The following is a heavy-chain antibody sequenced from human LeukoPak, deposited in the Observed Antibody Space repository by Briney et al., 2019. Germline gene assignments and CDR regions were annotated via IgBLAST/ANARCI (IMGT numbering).Heavy chain of an antibody. J-gene: IGHJ5*02. Sequence: QAGGSLRLSCAVSGFTVSSNYMSWVRQAPGKGLEWVSVIYSGGSTYYADSVKGRFTISRDNSKNTLYLQMNSLRAEDTAVYYCARDHGRYGTTGWLDPWGQGTLVTVSS. CDR1: GFTVSSNY. V-gene: IGHV3-53*01. CDR3: ARDHGRYGTTGWLDP. CDR2: IYSGGST. D-gene: IGHD1-1*01.